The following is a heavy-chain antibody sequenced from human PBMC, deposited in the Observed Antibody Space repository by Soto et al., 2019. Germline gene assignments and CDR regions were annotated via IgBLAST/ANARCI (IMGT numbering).Heavy chain of an antibody. V-gene: IGHV4-34*01. Sequence: QVQLQQWGAGLLKPSETLSLTCAVYGGSFSGYYWSWIRQPPGKGLEWIGEINHSGSTNYNPSLKSRVTISVDTSKNQFSLKLSSVTAADTAVYYCARGNYHNYWGQGTLVTVSS. CDR2: INHSGST. D-gene: IGHD4-4*01. J-gene: IGHJ4*02. CDR3: ARGNYHNY. CDR1: GGSFSGYY.